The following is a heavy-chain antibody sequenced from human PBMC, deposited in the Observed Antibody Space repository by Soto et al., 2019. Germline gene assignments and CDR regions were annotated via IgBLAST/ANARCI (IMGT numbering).Heavy chain of an antibody. D-gene: IGHD7-27*01. Sequence: PGGSLRLSCAASGFTFSSYSMNWVRQAPGKGLEGVSYITNSGTTTSYAASVKGRFTISRDNAKNSLYLQMNSLRDEAMAVYYCARDLNWGFDYWGRGTLVTVSS. CDR3: ARDLNWGFDY. CDR1: GFTFSSYS. V-gene: IGHV3-48*02. J-gene: IGHJ4*02. CDR2: ITNSGTTT.